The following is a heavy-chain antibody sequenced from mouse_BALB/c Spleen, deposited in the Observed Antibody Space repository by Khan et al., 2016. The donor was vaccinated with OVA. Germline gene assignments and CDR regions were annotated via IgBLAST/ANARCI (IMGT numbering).Heavy chain of an antibody. CDR2: IRYDGNS. J-gene: IGHJ3*01. V-gene: IGHV3-6*02. Sequence: EVQLQESGPDLVKPSQSLSLTCSVTGYSITSGYFWNWIRQFPGNNLEWMGYIRYDGNSNYNPSLKNRISITRDTSKNQFFLKLNSVTPEDTATYYCARGGSSGPAWFTYWGQGTLVTVSA. CDR3: ARGGSSGPAWFTY. CDR1: GYSITSGYF. D-gene: IGHD3-1*01.